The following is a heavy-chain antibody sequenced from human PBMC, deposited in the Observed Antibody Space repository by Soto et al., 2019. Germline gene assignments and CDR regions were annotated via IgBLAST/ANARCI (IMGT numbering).Heavy chain of an antibody. V-gene: IGHV1-3*01. CDR1: GYTFTSYA. CDR3: ASSDGYNFGGAFDI. Sequence: ASVKVSFKASGYTFTSYAMHWLRQAPGQRLEWMGWINAGNGNTKYSQKFQGRVTITRDTSASTAYMELSSLRSEDTAVYYCASSDGYNFGGAFDIWGQGTMVTVSS. CDR2: INAGNGNT. D-gene: IGHD1-1*01. J-gene: IGHJ3*02.